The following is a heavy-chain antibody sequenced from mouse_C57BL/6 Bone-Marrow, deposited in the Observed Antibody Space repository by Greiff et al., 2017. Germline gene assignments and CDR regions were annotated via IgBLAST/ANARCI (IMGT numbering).Heavy chain of an antibody. D-gene: IGHD2-3*01. J-gene: IGHJ1*03. V-gene: IGHV14-3*01. Sequence: DVKLVESVAELVRPGASVKLSCTASGFNIKNTYMHWVKQRPEQGLEWIGRIDPANGNTKYAPKFQGKATITADTSSNTAYLQLSSLTSEDTAIYYCARLDDGYFWYFDVWGTGTTVTVSS. CDR3: ARLDDGYFWYFDV. CDR2: IDPANGNT. CDR1: GFNIKNTY.